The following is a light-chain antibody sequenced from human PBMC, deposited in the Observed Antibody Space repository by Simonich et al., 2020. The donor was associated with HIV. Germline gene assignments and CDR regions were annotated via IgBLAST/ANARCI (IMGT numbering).Light chain of an antibody. J-gene: IGKJ5*01. Sequence: IQLTQSPSFLSASVGDRVTITCRASQCISNYLACYQQKPGKAPKLLSYAASTLQSGVPTRFSGSGSGTDFTLTISSLQPEDFATYYCQQLNSYRTFGQGTRLEIK. CDR1: QCISNY. CDR3: QQLNSYRT. V-gene: IGKV1-9*01. CDR2: AAS.